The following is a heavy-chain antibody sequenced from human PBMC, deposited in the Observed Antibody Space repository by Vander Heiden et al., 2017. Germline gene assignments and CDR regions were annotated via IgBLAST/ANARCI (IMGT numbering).Heavy chain of an antibody. CDR1: GITFSSYW. J-gene: IGHJ4*02. Sequence: EVQLVESGGALVQPGGSLKLSCEASGITFSSYWMDWFRQAQGKGLEWVANIKQDGSEKRYIDSVKGRFAISRDNAKQSVYLQMNNLRVDDSAVYYCAGGRGWLTDYWGQGVLVTVSS. V-gene: IGHV3-7*01. D-gene: IGHD6-19*01. CDR3: AGGRGWLTDY. CDR2: IKQDGSEK.